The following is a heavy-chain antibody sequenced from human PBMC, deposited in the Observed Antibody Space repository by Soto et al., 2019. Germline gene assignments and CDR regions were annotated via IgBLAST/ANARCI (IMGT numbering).Heavy chain of an antibody. CDR2: IGGRGGNA. V-gene: IGHV3-23*01. Sequence: GGSLRLSXAASGFSFLDYAIYWVRQVPGRGLEYVAGIGGRGGNAFYADSMKGRFSISRDNSKNTVYLHMHNLRVDDSAMYYCAKARHSGDFAGSYDSWGQGTLVTVSS. CDR3: AKARHSGDFAGSYDS. J-gene: IGHJ5*02. D-gene: IGHD2-21*02. CDR1: GFSFLDYA.